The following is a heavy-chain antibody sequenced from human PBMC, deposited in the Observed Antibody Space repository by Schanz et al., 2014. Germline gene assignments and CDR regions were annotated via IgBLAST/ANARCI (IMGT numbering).Heavy chain of an antibody. CDR2: INPNSGGT. CDR1: GYTFTDYY. CDR3: AREMLDIVATMDDDAFDI. Sequence: QGHLVQSGAEVKEPGASVQVSCKASGYTFTDYYMHWVRQAPGQGLEWMGRINPNSGGTNYAQKFQGRVNMTRDTSISTAYMEMSRLISDDTAVYYCAREMLDIVATMDDDAFDIWGQGTMVTVSS. V-gene: IGHV1-2*06. J-gene: IGHJ3*02. D-gene: IGHD5-12*01.